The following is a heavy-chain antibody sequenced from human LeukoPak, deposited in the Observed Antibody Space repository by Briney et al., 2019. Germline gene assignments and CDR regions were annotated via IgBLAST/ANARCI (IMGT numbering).Heavy chain of an antibody. J-gene: IGHJ3*02. D-gene: IGHD3-3*01. V-gene: IGHV3-7*01. Sequence: GGSVRLSCAASGFTFSKYWMTWVREAPGEGLEWVANIKQDGSEKYYVDSVKGRFTISRDNAKNSLYLQMNSLRAEDTAVYYCARDESLGDFWSGYFDAFDIWGQGTMVTVSS. CDR3: ARDESLGDFWSGYFDAFDI. CDR1: GFTFSKYW. CDR2: IKQDGSEK.